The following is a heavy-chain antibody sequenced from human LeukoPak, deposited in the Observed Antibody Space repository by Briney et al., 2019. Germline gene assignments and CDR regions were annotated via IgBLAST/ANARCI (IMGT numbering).Heavy chain of an antibody. CDR1: GFTFSSYA. CDR2: ISGSGDST. Sequence: GGSLRLSCAASGFTFSSYAMNWVRQAPGKGLEWVSTISGSGDSTYYADSVKGRFTISRDNSKNTLYLQMNSLRAEDTAVYYCAKDRSYCSGGSCYPSMFDPWGQGPLVTVSS. V-gene: IGHV3-23*01. J-gene: IGHJ5*02. CDR3: AKDRSYCSGGSCYPSMFDP. D-gene: IGHD2-15*01.